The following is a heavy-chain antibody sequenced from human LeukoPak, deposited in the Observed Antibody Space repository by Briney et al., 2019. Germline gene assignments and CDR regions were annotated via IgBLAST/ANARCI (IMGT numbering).Heavy chain of an antibody. D-gene: IGHD2/OR15-2a*01. CDR3: ARSIIIVPNTSYYYYYMDV. CDR2: ITGATVNT. Sequence: ASVKVSCKASGYTFSSHALHWVRQAPVESLEGMAWITGATVNTEYSQEFQARVTITRDTSASTAYMELSSLRSEDTAVYYCARSIIIVPNTSYYYYYMDVWGQGTTVTVSS. J-gene: IGHJ6*02. V-gene: IGHV1-3*01. CDR1: GYTFSSHA.